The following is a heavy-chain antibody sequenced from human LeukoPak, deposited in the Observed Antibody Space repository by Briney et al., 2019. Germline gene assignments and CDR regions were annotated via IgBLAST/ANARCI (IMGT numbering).Heavy chain of an antibody. CDR3: AKASGSSSADFDY. CDR2: ISWNSGSI. Sequence: SGGSLRLSCAASGFTFDDYAMHWVRQAPGKGLEWVSGISWNSGSIGYADSVKGRFTISRDNAKNSLYLQMNSLRAEDMALYYCAKASGSSSADFDYWGQGTLVTVSS. J-gene: IGHJ4*02. V-gene: IGHV3-9*03. D-gene: IGHD6-6*01. CDR1: GFTFDDYA.